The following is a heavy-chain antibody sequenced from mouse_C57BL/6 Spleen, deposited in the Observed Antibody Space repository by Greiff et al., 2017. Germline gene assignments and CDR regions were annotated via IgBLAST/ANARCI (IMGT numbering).Heavy chain of an antibody. Sequence: QVQLQQSGPELVKPGASVKISCKASGYAFSSSWMNWVKQRPGKGLEWIGRIYPGDGDTNYNGKFKGKATLTADKSSSTASMQLSSLTSEDSAVYFCARHDYGTWFAYWGQGTLVTVSA. CDR2: IYPGDGDT. J-gene: IGHJ3*01. V-gene: IGHV1-82*01. D-gene: IGHD2-4*01. CDR3: ARHDYGTWFAY. CDR1: GYAFSSSW.